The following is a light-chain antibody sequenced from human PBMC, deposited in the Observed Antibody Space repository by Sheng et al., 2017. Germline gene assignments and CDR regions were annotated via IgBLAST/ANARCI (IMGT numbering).Light chain of an antibody. CDR3: QQLNNYPPA. Sequence: DIQMTQSPSSLSASVGDRVTITCRASQGISRYLNWYQQKPGKAPKLLIFAASSVQSGVPSRFSGSGSGTDFTLTISSLQPEDFATYYCQQLNNYPPAFGGGSTV. CDR1: QGISRY. J-gene: IGKJ4*01. V-gene: IGKV1-39*01. CDR2: AAS.